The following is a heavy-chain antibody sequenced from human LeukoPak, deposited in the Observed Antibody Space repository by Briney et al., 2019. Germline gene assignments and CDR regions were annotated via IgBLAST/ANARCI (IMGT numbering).Heavy chain of an antibody. J-gene: IGHJ4*02. D-gene: IGHD6-19*01. CDR2: IYTSGST. CDR3: AREGYSSGWYQGY. V-gene: IGHV4-4*07. Sequence: SETLSLTCAVYGGSISSYYWSWIRQPAGKGLEWIGRIYTSGSTNYNPSLKSRVTMSVDTSKNQFSLKLSSVTAADTAVYYCAREGYSSGWYQGYWGQGTLVTVSS. CDR1: GGSISSYY.